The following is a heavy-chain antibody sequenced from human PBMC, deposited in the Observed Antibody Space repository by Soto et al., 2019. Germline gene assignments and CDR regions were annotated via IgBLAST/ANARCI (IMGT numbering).Heavy chain of an antibody. CDR3: TRFYYEHLGYCVY. D-gene: IGHD3-22*01. J-gene: IGHJ4*02. Sequence: EVRLVESGGGPVESGRSLRLSCTGSGFSFANYALTWVRQAPGKGLEWLGFISGEANGVTTDYAAFLRGRATISRDDSKGVAYLDITNMQRDDTAIYYCTRFYYEHLGYCVYWGQGTRVAVSS. CDR2: ISGEANGVTT. CDR1: GFSFANYA. V-gene: IGHV3-49*04.